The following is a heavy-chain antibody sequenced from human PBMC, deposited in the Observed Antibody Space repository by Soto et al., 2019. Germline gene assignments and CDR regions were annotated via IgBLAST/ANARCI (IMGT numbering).Heavy chain of an antibody. CDR2: IYYSGRT. D-gene: IGHD6-19*01. V-gene: IGHV4-31*03. CDR3: ERGSSSGWYDY. Sequence: QVQLQESGPGLVKPSQTLSLTCTVSVGSISSGGYYWSWIRQHPGKGLEWIGYIYYSGRTYYDPSLTSRVTRSVDTSKNQFSLKLSSVTAADTAVYYCERGSSSGWYDYWGQGTLVTVSS. CDR1: VGSISSGGYY. J-gene: IGHJ4*02.